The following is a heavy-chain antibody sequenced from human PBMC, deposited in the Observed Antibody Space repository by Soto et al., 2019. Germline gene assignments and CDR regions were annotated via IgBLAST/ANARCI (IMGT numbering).Heavy chain of an antibody. V-gene: IGHV1-18*01. D-gene: IGHD3-9*01. CDR1: GYTFTNSD. Sequence: QVLLVQSGAEVKKPGASVKVSCKASGYTFTNSDIHWVRQAPGQGPEWMGWISPYNGNTNYEHKLHDRLTMTTDISTTTAYMELRSLRSDDTAVHYCARGDWVYWGQGTLVTVSS. CDR3: ARGDWVY. CDR2: ISPYNGNT. J-gene: IGHJ4*02.